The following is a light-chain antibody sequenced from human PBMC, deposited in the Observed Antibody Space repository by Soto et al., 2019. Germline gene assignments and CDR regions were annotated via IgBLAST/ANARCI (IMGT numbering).Light chain of an antibody. CDR1: SSNIGSNY. CDR2: RNN. V-gene: IGLV1-47*01. J-gene: IGLJ1*01. Sequence: QSVLTQPPSASGTPGQRVTISCSGSSSNIGSNYVYWYQQLPGTAPKLLIYRNNQRPSGVPDRFSGSKSGPSASLAISGLRYEDEADYYCAAWDDSMSGYVFGTGTKVTVL. CDR3: AAWDDSMSGYV.